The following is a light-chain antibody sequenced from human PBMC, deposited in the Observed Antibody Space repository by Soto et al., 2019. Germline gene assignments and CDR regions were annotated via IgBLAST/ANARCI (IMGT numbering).Light chain of an antibody. J-gene: IGKJ4*01. CDR1: QIGSGNY. Sequence: ELVLTQSPGTLSLSPGDSAALSCKASQIGSGNYLSWYQQKSGQAPRLLIYATSTRAPGIPDRFSGSGSATDFSLIISRLEPEDSAVYYCQQRSNWPPGLTFGGGTKVEIK. CDR3: QQRSNWPPGLT. CDR2: ATS. V-gene: IGKV3D-20*02.